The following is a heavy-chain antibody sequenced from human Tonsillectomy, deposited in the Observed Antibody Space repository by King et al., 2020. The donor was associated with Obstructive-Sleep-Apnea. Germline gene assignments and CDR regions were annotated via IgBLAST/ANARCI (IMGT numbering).Heavy chain of an antibody. D-gene: IGHD6-6*01. CDR1: GFSFSSYG. CDR2: ISFEGSYK. Sequence: VQLVESGGGVVQPGRPLRLSCAASGFSFSSYGMHWVRQAPGKGLEWVAVISFEGSYKYYADSAKGRFTISRDNSKNTLYLQVNSLRAEDTAVYYCAKAPTSPAARPEFSYFDYWGQGTLVTVSS. J-gene: IGHJ4*02. CDR3: AKAPTSPAARPEFSYFDY. V-gene: IGHV3-30*18.